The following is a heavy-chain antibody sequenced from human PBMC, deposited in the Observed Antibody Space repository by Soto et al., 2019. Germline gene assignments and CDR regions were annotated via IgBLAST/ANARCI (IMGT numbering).Heavy chain of an antibody. CDR3: AHSPPSWDPQMFAP. CDR2: IYWNDDK. V-gene: IGHV2-5*01. Sequence: SGPTLVNPTQTLTLTCTFSGFSLSTSGVGVGWIRQPPGKALEWLALIYWNDDKRYSPSLKSRLTITKDTSKNQVVLTMTNMDPVDTATYNCAHSPPSWDPQMFAPWGQGTLVTVSS. J-gene: IGHJ5*02. CDR1: GFSLSTSGVG. D-gene: IGHD1-26*01.